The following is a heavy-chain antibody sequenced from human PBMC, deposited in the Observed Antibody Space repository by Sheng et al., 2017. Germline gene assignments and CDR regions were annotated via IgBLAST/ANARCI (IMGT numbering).Heavy chain of an antibody. CDR3: AKVLVPTTVLDAFDI. D-gene: IGHD4-17*01. CDR2: ISWNSGSI. CDR1: GFTFDDYA. Sequence: EVQLVESGGGLVQPGRSLRLSCAASGFTFDDYAMHWVRQAPGKGLEWVSGISWNSGSIGYADSVKGRFTISRDNAKNSLYLQMNSLRAEDTALYYCAKVLVPTTVLDAFDIWGQGTMVTVSS. J-gene: IGHJ3*02. V-gene: IGHV3-9*01.